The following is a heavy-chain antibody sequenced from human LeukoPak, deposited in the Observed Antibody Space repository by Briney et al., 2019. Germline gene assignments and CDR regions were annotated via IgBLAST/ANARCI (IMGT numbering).Heavy chain of an antibody. Sequence: PGGSLRLSCAASGFSFSSYSMNWVRQAPGKGLEWVSSISYSSKYIYTADSVKGRFTTSRDNAKNSLDLQMNSLKAEDTAVYYCATPAAGPGAEYSQYWGQGTLVIVSS. V-gene: IGHV3-21*01. CDR2: ISYSSKYI. CDR1: GFSFSSYS. D-gene: IGHD6-13*01. J-gene: IGHJ1*01. CDR3: ATPAAGPGAEYSQY.